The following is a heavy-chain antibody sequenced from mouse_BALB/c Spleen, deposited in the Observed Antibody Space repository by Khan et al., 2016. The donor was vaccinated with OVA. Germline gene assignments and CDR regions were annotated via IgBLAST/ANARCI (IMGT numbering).Heavy chain of an antibody. CDR3: ARRKDL. CDR2: IWAVGST. Sequence: QVQLKESGPGLVAPSQSLSITCTVSGFSLTSYGVHWVRQPPGTGLEWLGVIWAVGSTNHNSALMSRLSISKDNSKSQVFLKMNSLQTDGPAMYYCARRKDLWGQGTTHTVSS. J-gene: IGHJ2*01. V-gene: IGHV2-9*02. CDR1: GFSLTSYG.